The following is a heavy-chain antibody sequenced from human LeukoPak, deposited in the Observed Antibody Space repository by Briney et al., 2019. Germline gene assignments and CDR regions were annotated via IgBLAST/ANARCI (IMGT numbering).Heavy chain of an antibody. V-gene: IGHV4-38-2*02. CDR1: GYSISSGYY. CDR3: ARLVVPAANFDY. Sequence: SETLSLTCTVSGYSISSGYYWGWIRQPPGKGLEWIGSFYHSVNTYYNPSLKSRVTISVDTSKNQFSLKLSSVTAADTAVYYCARLVVPAANFDYWGQGTLVTVSS. CDR2: FYHSVNT. J-gene: IGHJ4*02. D-gene: IGHD2-2*01.